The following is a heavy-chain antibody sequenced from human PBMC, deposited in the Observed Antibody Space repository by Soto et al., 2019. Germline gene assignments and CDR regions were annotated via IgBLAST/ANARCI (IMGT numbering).Heavy chain of an antibody. CDR1: GYTFTGYY. Sequence: RASVKVSCKASGYTFTGYYMHWVRQAPGQGLEWMGWINPNSGGTNYAQKFQGRVTMTRDTSISTAYMELSRLRSDDTAVYYCARGNLPMYYYDSSGYPWGPWGQGTLVTVSS. CDR3: ARGNLPMYYYDSSGYPWGP. J-gene: IGHJ5*02. D-gene: IGHD3-22*01. CDR2: INPNSGGT. V-gene: IGHV1-2*02.